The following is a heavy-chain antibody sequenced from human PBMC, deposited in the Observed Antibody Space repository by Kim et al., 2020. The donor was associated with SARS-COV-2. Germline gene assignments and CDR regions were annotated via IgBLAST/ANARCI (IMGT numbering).Heavy chain of an antibody. CDR3: ARELDYCSSSNRPAAFD. CDR2: ASYDGINK. J-gene: IGHJ3*02. V-gene: IGHV3-30-3*01. Sequence: GGSLRLSCAASGFSFNIYNIHWVRQAPGKGLEWVSIASYDGINKYYADSVKGRFTTSRDISTNTLYLQMNSLRAEDTAVYYCARELDYCSSSNRPAAFD. D-gene: IGHD2-2*01. CDR1: GFSFNIYN.